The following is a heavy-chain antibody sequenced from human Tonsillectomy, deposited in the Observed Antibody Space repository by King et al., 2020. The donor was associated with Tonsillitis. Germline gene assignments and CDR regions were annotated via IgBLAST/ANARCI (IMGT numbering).Heavy chain of an antibody. V-gene: IGHV3-48*01. Sequence: QLVESGGDWVQPGGSLRLSCAGSGFTFSKYGINWVRQAPGKGLEWVSYISSSGTDIDYADSVKGRLATSRDNAKNSLYLQMDSLRVDDTALYYCARVRIVADMGYYYMDV. CDR1: GFTFSKYG. J-gene: IGHJ6*03. CDR2: ISSSGTDI. D-gene: IGHD3-22*01. CDR3: ARVRIVADMGYYYMDV.